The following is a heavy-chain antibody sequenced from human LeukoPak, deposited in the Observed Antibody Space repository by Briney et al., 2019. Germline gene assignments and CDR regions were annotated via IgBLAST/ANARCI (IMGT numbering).Heavy chain of an antibody. CDR1: GGSISSGLYY. D-gene: IGHD7-27*01. J-gene: IGHJ4*02. Sequence: SETLSLTCTVPGGSISSGLYYWSWIRQPAGKGLEWIGRIYTSGSTNYNPSLRSRVTISLDTSKNQFSLKVSSVTAADTAVYYCARKRPWGLCRYFDYWGQGTLVTVSS. CDR2: IYTSGST. V-gene: IGHV4-61*02. CDR3: ARKRPWGLCRYFDY.